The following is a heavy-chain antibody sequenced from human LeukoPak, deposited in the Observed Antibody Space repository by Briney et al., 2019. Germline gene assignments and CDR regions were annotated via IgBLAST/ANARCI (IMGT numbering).Heavy chain of an antibody. CDR1: GGSISSGSYY. Sequence: SQTLSLTCTVSGGSISSGSYYWSWIRQPAGKGLEWIGRICTSGSTNYNPSLKSRVTISVDTSKNQFSLKLSSVTAADTAVYYCASTYYDFWSGYPYYFDYWGQGTLVTVSS. D-gene: IGHD3-3*01. J-gene: IGHJ4*02. V-gene: IGHV4-61*02. CDR3: ASTYYDFWSGYPYYFDY. CDR2: ICTSGST.